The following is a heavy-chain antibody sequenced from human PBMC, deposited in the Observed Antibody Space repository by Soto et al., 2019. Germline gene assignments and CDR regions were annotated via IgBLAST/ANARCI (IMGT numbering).Heavy chain of an antibody. CDR3: ARLQRRGYSGYDALGYYYYGMDV. V-gene: IGHV1-69*01. Sequence: QVQLVQSGAEVKKPGSSVKVSCKASGGTFSSYAISWVQQAPGQGLEWMGGIIPIFGTANYAQKFQGRVTITADESTSTAYMVLSSLRSEDTAVYYCARLQRRGYSGYDALGYYYYGMDVWGQGTTVTVSS. D-gene: IGHD5-12*01. CDR2: IIPIFGTA. CDR1: GGTFSSYA. J-gene: IGHJ6*02.